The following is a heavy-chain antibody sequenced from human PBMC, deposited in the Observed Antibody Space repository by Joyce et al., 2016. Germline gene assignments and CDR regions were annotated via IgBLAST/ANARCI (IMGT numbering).Heavy chain of an antibody. Sequence: QVTLKESGPALVKPTQTLTLTCTFSGFSLSTSGIRVSWIRQPPGKALEWLARIDWDDDKFYSIFLKTRLTISKDTSKNQVVLTMTNMDPVDTATYYCARDYYDDSANRYGMDVWGQGTTVTVSS. V-gene: IGHV2-70*04. CDR2: IDWDDDK. CDR3: ARDYYDDSANRYGMDV. J-gene: IGHJ6*02. D-gene: IGHD3-22*01. CDR1: GFSLSTSGIR.